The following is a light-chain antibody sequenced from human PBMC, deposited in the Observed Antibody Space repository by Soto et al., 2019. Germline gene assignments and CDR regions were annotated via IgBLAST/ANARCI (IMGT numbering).Light chain of an antibody. Sequence: QSVLTQPPSASGTPGQRVTISCSGSSSNIGGNYAYWYQQLPGTAPRLLIYKNSQRPSGVPDRFSGSKSGTSASLAISGLRYDDEADYFCAAWDDSLSGVVFGGGTKL. CDR3: AAWDDSLSGVV. CDR1: SSNIGGNY. J-gene: IGLJ2*01. CDR2: KNS. V-gene: IGLV1-47*01.